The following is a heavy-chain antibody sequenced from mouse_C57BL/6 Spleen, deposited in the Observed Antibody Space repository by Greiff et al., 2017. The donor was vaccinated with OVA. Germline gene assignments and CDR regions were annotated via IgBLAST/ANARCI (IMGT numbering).Heavy chain of an antibody. V-gene: IGHV5-6*02. Sequence: DVMLVESGGDLVKPGGSLKLSCAASGFTFSSYGMSWVRQTPDKRLEWVATISSGGSYTYYPDSVKGRFTISRDNAKNTLYLQMSSLKSEDTAMYYCARHGLRDAMDYWGQGTSVTVSS. CDR1: GFTFSSYG. CDR2: ISSGGSYT. J-gene: IGHJ4*01. CDR3: ARHGLRDAMDY. D-gene: IGHD1-1*01.